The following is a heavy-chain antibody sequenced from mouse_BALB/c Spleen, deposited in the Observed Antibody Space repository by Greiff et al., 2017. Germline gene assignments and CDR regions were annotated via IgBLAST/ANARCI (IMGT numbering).Heavy chain of an antibody. Sequence: EVMLVESGGGLVKPGGSLKLSCAASGFTFSDYYMYWVRQTPEKRLEWVATISDGGSYTYYPDSVKGRFTISRDNAKNNLYLQMSSLKSEDTAMYYCARDRADGSWFAYWGQGTLVTVSA. J-gene: IGHJ3*01. D-gene: IGHD1-2*01. CDR3: ARDRADGSWFAY. V-gene: IGHV5-4*02. CDR1: GFTFSDYY. CDR2: ISDGGSYT.